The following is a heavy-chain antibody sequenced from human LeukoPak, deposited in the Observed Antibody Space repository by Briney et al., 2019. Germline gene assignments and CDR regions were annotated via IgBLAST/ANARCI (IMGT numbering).Heavy chain of an antibody. CDR3: ARVRCSSTSCSLFDY. Sequence: GGSLRLSCAASGFTFADYAMHWVRQAPGKGLEWVSLISGDGYGTYYADSVKGRFTISRDNTENSLYLQMNSLRAEDTALYYCARVRCSSTSCSLFDYWGQGTLVTVSS. D-gene: IGHD2-2*01. CDR2: ISGDGYGT. J-gene: IGHJ4*02. CDR1: GFTFADYA. V-gene: IGHV3-43*02.